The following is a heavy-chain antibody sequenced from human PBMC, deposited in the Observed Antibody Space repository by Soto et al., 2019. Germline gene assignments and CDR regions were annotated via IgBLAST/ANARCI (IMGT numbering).Heavy chain of an antibody. CDR2: INPMFGLA. J-gene: IGHJ3*02. Sequence: GASVKVSCKASGGTFSTYSISWVRQAPGQGLERMGRINPMFGLASYAQMFQGRVTITADKSTSTAYMDVSSLRSEDTAVYYCARGGPSNWDGLDIWGQGTMVTVSS. V-gene: IGHV1-69*02. CDR1: GGTFSTYS. D-gene: IGHD6-13*01. CDR3: ARGGPSNWDGLDI.